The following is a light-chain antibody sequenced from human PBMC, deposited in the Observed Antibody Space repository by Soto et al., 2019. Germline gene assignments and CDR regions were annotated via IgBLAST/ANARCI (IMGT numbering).Light chain of an antibody. V-gene: IGKV3-20*01. CDR1: QSVNTY. J-gene: IGKJ4*01. Sequence: EIVLTQSPGTVSLSQGETATLSCRTSQSVNTYIAWYQQKPGQAPRLLIYHASTRASGIPDRFSGSGSGTDFTLIIRSLEPEDFAVYYCQQYGSSPEVTFGGGTKVEIE. CDR2: HAS. CDR3: QQYGSSPEVT.